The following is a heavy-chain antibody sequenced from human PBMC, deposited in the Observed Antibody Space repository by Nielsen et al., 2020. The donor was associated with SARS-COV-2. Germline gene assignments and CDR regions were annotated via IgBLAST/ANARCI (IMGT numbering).Heavy chain of an antibody. CDR1: GFTLISYG. D-gene: IGHD3-3*02. CDR2: MSSSGSVI. CDR3: ARDRIFWVGWFDP. J-gene: IGHJ5*02. Sequence: GESLKISCAASGFTLISYGMNWVRQAPGKGLEWLSHMSSSGSVIYYADSVKGRFTISRDNSKNTLYLQMNSLRAEDTAVYYCARDRIFWVGWFDPWGQGTLVTVSS. V-gene: IGHV3-48*01.